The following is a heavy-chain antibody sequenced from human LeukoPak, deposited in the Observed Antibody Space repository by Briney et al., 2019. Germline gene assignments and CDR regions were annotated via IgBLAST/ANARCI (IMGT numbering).Heavy chain of an antibody. CDR3: ARQTDIVVVTAVNYYFDY. Sequence: ASVKVSCKASGYTFTNYGISWVRQAPGQGLEWMGWISANNGNRNYAQKLQDRVSMTTDTSTSTAYMELRSLRSDDTAVYYCARQTDIVVVTAVNYYFDYWGQGTLVTVSS. CDR2: ISANNGNR. V-gene: IGHV1-18*01. J-gene: IGHJ4*02. CDR1: GYTFTNYG. D-gene: IGHD2-21*02.